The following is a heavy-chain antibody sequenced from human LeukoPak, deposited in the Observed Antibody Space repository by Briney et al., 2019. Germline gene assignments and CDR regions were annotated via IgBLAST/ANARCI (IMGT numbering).Heavy chain of an antibody. Sequence: ASVKVSCKASGYTFTDYYIHWVRQAPGQGLEWMGWINPNRGGTKYAQKFQGRVTMTTDTSINTAYMDLSRLTSDDTAVYYCARRGDGYNFKYWGQGTLVSVSS. CDR1: GYTFTDYY. V-gene: IGHV1-2*02. CDR2: INPNRGGT. J-gene: IGHJ4*02. CDR3: ARRGDGYNFKY. D-gene: IGHD5-24*01.